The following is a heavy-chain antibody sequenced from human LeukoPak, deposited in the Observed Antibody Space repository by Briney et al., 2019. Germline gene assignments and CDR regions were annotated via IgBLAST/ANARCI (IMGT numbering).Heavy chain of an antibody. V-gene: IGHV6-1*01. D-gene: IGHD2-15*01. J-gene: IGHJ4*02. CDR1: GDSVSSNSAA. Sequence: SQTFSLTCGISGDSVSSNSAAWNWIRQSPPRGLEWLGRTYYRSKWFINYAPSVKSRIIINPDTPKNQVSLQLNSVTPEDTAVYYCTRSDCSSGRCPGFDNWGQGTLVTVSS. CDR2: TYYRSKWFI. CDR3: TRSDCSSGRCPGFDN.